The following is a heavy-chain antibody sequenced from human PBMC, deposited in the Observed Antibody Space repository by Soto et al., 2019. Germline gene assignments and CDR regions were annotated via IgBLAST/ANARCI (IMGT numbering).Heavy chain of an antibody. CDR3: ARGSFLERQLWSDYGMDV. Sequence: QVQLVQSGAEVKKPGSSVKVSCKASGGTFSSYAISWVRQAPGQGLEWMGGIIPIFGTANYAQKFQGRVTITADKSTSTAYMELSSLRSEDTAVYYCARGSFLERQLWSDYGMDVWGQGTTVTVSS. CDR2: IIPIFGTA. J-gene: IGHJ6*02. D-gene: IGHD3-3*02. V-gene: IGHV1-69*06. CDR1: GGTFSSYA.